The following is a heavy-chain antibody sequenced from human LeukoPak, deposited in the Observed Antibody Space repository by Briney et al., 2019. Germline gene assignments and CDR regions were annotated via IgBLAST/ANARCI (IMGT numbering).Heavy chain of an antibody. CDR1: GFTFSSYG. J-gene: IGHJ4*02. CDR2: ISGSGGST. D-gene: IGHD6-13*01. Sequence: GGSLRLSCAASGFTFSSYGMSWVRQAPGKGLEWVSAISGSGGSTYYADSVKGRLTISRDNSKNTLYLQMNSLRAEDTAVYYCAKDLSSSRYFDYWGQGTLVTVSS. V-gene: IGHV3-23*01. CDR3: AKDLSSSRYFDY.